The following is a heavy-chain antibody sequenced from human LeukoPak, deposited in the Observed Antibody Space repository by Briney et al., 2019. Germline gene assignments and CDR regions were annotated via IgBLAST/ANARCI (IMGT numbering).Heavy chain of an antibody. CDR1: GFTVSSNC. V-gene: IGHV3-53*01. CDR2: IYSSATT. D-gene: IGHD3-22*01. Sequence: GGSLRLSCAASGFTVSSNCMSWVRQAPGKGLEWVSVIYSSATTNYADFVKGRFTISRDTSKNTLYLQMNSLRAEDTAVYYCARHYYDSSVYHYIFDSWGQGTLVTVSS. CDR3: ARHYYDSSVYHYIFDS. J-gene: IGHJ4*02.